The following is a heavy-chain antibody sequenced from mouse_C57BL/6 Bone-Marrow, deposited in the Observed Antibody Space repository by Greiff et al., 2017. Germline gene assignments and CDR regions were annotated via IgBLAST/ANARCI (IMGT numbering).Heavy chain of an antibody. CDR1: GYTFTDYY. D-gene: IGHD1-1*01. Sequence: EVQLQQSGPELVKPGASVKISCKASGYTFTDYYMNWVKQSHGKSLEWIGDINPNNGGTSYNQKFKGKATLTVDKSSSTAYMELRSLTSEDSAVYYCARRPFYYYGSSYWYFDVWGTGTTGTVSS. CDR2: INPNNGGT. J-gene: IGHJ1*03. CDR3: ARRPFYYYGSSYWYFDV. V-gene: IGHV1-26*01.